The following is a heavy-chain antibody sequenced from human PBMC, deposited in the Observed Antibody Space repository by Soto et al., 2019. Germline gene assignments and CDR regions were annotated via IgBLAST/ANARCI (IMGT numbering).Heavy chain of an antibody. J-gene: IGHJ6*02. D-gene: IGHD6-19*01. CDR1: GGSISSYF. CDR2: IYYSGST. Sequence: PSETLSLTCTVSGGSISSYFWSWIRQPPGKGLEWIGYIYYSGSTNYSPSLKSRATISVDTSKNQLSLKLSSVTAADTAVYYCRRSSRYSTDVWGHGITVT. V-gene: IGHV4-59*01. CDR3: RRSSRYSTDV.